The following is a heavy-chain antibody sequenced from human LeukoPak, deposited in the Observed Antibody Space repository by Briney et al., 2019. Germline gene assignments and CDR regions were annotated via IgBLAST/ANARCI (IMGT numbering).Heavy chain of an antibody. CDR1: GGSISSYY. V-gene: IGHV4-59*01. Sequence: SETLSLTCTVSGGSISSYYWSWIRQPPRKGLEWIGYIYYSVSTNYNPSLKSRVTISVDTSKNQFSLKLSSVTAADTAVYYCAATIKYWFDPWGQGTLVTVSS. CDR3: AATIKYWFDP. CDR2: IYYSVST. J-gene: IGHJ5*02. D-gene: IGHD5-12*01.